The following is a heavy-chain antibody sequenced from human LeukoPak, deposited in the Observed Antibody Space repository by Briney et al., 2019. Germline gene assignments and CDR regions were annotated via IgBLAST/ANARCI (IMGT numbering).Heavy chain of an antibody. CDR1: GFTLGAFA. V-gene: IGHV3-43*02. CDR2: IDKDGRKT. CDR3: STWAFYHSLDV. Sequence: GGSLRLSCAASGFTLGAFAMHWVRQAPGKGLEWVSLIDKDGRKTYYADSVKGRFTISRDNSKNSLYLQMTSLRTEDTALYYCSTWAFYHSLDVWGQGATVTVSS. J-gene: IGHJ6*02. D-gene: IGHD1-26*01.